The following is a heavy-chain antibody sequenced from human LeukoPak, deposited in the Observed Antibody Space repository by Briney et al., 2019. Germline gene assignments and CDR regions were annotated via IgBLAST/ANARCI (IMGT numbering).Heavy chain of an antibody. CDR1: GGTFSSYA. V-gene: IGHV1-69*13. CDR3: STDSGRSYFYFDF. Sequence: SVKVSCKASGGTFSSYAISWVRQAPGQGLEWMGGIIPIFGTANYAQKFQGRVTITADESTSTAYMELRGLTSEDTAVYYCSTDSGRSYFYFDFWGQGTLVTVSS. D-gene: IGHD3-10*01. CDR2: IIPIFGTA. J-gene: IGHJ4*02.